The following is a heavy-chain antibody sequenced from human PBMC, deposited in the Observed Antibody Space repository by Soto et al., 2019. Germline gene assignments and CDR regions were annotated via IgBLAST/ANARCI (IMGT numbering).Heavy chain of an antibody. CDR3: SRMSYFYDKWYFDI. CDR1: GASINNNDYY. CDR2: VYYSGTT. D-gene: IGHD3-22*01. V-gene: IGHV4-30-4*01. Sequence: QLQESGPGLVKPSQTLSLTCTVSGASINNNDYYWSWIRQTPGKGLEWIGYVYYSGTTDYIPSIKSRLSMSIDKSQNQFTLKLNSVTAADTATYYCSRMSYFYDKWYFDIWGRGTLVTVSS. J-gene: IGHJ2*01.